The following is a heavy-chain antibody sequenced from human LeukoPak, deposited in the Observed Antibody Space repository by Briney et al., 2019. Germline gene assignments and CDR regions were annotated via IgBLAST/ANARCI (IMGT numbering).Heavy chain of an antibody. Sequence: GGSLRLSCAASGFTFSSYWMHWVRQAPGKGLVWVSRINSDGSSTSYADSVKGRFTISRDNSKNTLYLQMNSLGAEDTAVYYCARHSSGWYGLDYWGQGTLVTVSS. V-gene: IGHV3-74*01. CDR3: ARHSSGWYGLDY. J-gene: IGHJ4*02. D-gene: IGHD6-19*01. CDR2: INSDGSST. CDR1: GFTFSSYW.